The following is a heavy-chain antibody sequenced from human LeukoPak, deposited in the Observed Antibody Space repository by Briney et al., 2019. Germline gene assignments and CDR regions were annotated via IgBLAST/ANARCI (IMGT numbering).Heavy chain of an antibody. CDR1: AFICNNYG. V-gene: IGHV3-23*01. CDR3: AKGSSGYFFAL. CDR2: IRNDGGRT. D-gene: IGHD3-22*01. Sequence: GVSLRLACAAAAFICNNYGLVWVSHDPGNGRECGAAIRNDGGRTTYADFVKGRFSVSRDNSQITVFLQMKSLRAEDTGLYYCAKGSSGYFFALWGQGTLVTVSS. J-gene: IGHJ4*02.